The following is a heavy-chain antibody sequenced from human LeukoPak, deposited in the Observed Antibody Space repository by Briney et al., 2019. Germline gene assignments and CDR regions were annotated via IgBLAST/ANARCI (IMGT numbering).Heavy chain of an antibody. CDR1: GFTFSSYW. CDR2: INSDGSST. Sequence: GGSLRLSCAASGFTFSSYWMHWVRQAPGKGLVWVSRINSDGSSTSYADSVEGRFTISRDNAKNTLYLQMNSLRAEDTAVYYCARDRLRFLEWLPNWFDPWGQGTLVTVSS. D-gene: IGHD3-3*01. CDR3: ARDRLRFLEWLPNWFDP. V-gene: IGHV3-74*01. J-gene: IGHJ5*02.